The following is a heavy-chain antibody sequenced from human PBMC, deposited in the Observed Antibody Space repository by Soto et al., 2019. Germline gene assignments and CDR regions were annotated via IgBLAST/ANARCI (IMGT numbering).Heavy chain of an antibody. V-gene: IGHV1-18*01. CDR1: GYTFTSYG. J-gene: IGHJ5*02. Sequence: ASVKVSCKASGYTFTSYGISWVRQAPGQGLEWMGWISAYNGNTNYAQKLKGRVTMTTDTSTSTAYMELRSLRSDDTAVYYCARDPRITIFGVVITWFDPWGQGTLVTVSS. CDR3: ARDPRITIFGVVITWFDP. D-gene: IGHD3-3*01. CDR2: ISAYNGNT.